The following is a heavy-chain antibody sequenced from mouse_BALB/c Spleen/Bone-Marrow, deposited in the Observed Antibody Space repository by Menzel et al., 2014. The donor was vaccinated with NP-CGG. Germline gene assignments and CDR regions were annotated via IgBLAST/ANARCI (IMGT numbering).Heavy chain of an antibody. V-gene: IGHV1S34*01. Sequence: LVKTGASVKVSCKASDYSFTDYYMHWVKQTHGKSLEWIGYISCYNGATSYNQKFKGKATFTVDTSSSTAYMQFSSLTSEDSAVYYCARSEGIYYYGSRYALDYGGQGTSVTVSS. D-gene: IGHD1-1*01. CDR2: ISCYNGAT. CDR1: DYSFTDYY. J-gene: IGHJ4*01. CDR3: ARSEGIYYYGSRYALDY.